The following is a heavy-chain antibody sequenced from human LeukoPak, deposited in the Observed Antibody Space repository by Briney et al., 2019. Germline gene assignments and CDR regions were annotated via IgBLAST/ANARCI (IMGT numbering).Heavy chain of an antibody. V-gene: IGHV4-61*02. CDR2: VHTIGAT. Sequence: SETLSLTCTVSGDSISSGSYYWSWIRQPAGKGLEWIGRVHTIGATDYNPSLRSRVAISVDTSKNQFSLKPSSVTAADTAVYYCARVRSSSWYGGDAFDIWGQGTMVTVSS. CDR3: ARVRSSSWYGGDAFDI. D-gene: IGHD6-13*01. J-gene: IGHJ3*02. CDR1: GDSISSGSYY.